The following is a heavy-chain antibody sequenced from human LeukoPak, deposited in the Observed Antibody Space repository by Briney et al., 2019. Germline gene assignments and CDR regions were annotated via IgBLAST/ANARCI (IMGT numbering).Heavy chain of an antibody. CDR3: AKGRIAVAGSFDY. CDR2: ISDSGGST. Sequence: PGGSLRLSCAASGFVFSNYWMSWVRQAPGKGLEWVSTISDSGGSTYYADSVKGRFTISRDNSKNTLSLQMDSLRADDTAVYYCAKGRIAVAGSFDYWGQGTLVTVSS. J-gene: IGHJ4*02. CDR1: GFVFSNYW. V-gene: IGHV3-23*01. D-gene: IGHD6-19*01.